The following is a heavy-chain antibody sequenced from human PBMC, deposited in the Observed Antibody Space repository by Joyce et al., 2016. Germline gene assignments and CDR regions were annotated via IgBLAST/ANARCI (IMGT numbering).Heavy chain of an antibody. V-gene: IGHV7-4-1*02. D-gene: IGHD3-10*01. CDR2: INPNTGTP. Sequence: QVQLVQSGSELRKPGASVTVSCKASGCSVSSYAINWVRQAPGRGLEWMGWINPNTGTPTYAEGFPGRFVFSSDPSVNTAYLQISCLTSEDTAVYYCARGLTGSVPFFYYTLDVWGEGTTVTVSS. CDR1: GCSVSSYA. J-gene: IGHJ6*03. CDR3: ARGLTGSVPFFYYTLDV.